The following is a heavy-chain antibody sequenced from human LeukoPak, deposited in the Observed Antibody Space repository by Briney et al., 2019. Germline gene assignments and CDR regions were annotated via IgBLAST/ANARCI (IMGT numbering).Heavy chain of an antibody. D-gene: IGHD3-3*01. CDR1: GFTFDDYA. V-gene: IGHV3-23*01. CDR3: ASPGGIFGVVMDDY. Sequence: PGGSLRLSCAASGFTFDDYAMHWVRQAPGKGLEWVSGISGSGGSTYYADSVKGRFTISRDNSKNTLYLQMNSLRAEDTAVYYCASPGGIFGVVMDDYWGQGTLVTVSS. J-gene: IGHJ4*02. CDR2: ISGSGGST.